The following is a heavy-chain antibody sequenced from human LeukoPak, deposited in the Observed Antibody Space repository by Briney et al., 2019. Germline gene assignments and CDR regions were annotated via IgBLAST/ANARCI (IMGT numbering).Heavy chain of an antibody. CDR1: GYTFSSYG. CDR2: ISAYNGNT. D-gene: IGHD2-15*01. Sequence: GASVKVSCKASGYTFSSYGISWVRQAPGQGLEWMGWISAYNGNTNYAQKLQGRVTMTTDTSTSTAYMELRSLRSDDTAVYYCARDIVVVVAAKGGNWFDPWGQGTLVTVSS. CDR3: ARDIVVVVAAKGGNWFDP. J-gene: IGHJ5*02. V-gene: IGHV1-18*01.